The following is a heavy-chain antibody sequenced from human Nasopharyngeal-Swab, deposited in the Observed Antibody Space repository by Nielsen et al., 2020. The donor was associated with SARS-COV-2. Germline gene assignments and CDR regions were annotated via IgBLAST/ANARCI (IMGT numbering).Heavy chain of an antibody. CDR2: ISGSSSTM. D-gene: IGHD2/OR15-2a*01. V-gene: IGHV3-48*02. Sequence: GGSLKLSCAASGLTFSSYAMNWVRQAPGQRLEWVSYISGSSSTMSYAESVEGRFSISRDNVKNSLFLQMDSLRDTDTATYYCVTSLLSMHYWGQGILVTVSS. CDR3: VTSLLSMHY. J-gene: IGHJ1*01. CDR1: GLTFSSYA.